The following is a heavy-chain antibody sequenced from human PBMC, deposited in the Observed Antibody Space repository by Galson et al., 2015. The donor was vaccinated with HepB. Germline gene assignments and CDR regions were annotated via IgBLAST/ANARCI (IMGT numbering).Heavy chain of an antibody. V-gene: IGHV1-58*01. CDR1: GFTFTSSA. CDR3: AADRRDYGDYAANYYYYGMDV. D-gene: IGHD4-17*01. Sequence: SVKVSCKASGFTFTSSAVQWVRQARGQRLEWIGWIVVGSGNTNYAQKFQERVTITRDMSTSTAYMELSSLRSEDTAVYYCAADRRDYGDYAANYYYYGMDVWGQGTTVTVSS. CDR2: IVVGSGNT. J-gene: IGHJ6*02.